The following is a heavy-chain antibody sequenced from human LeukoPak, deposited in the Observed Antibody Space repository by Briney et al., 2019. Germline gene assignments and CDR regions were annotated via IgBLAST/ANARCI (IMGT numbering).Heavy chain of an antibody. CDR3: ATSRREYGSGSYYYYFDY. Sequence: SVKVSCKASGGTFSSYAISWVRQAPGQGLEWMGGIIPIFGTANYAQKFQGRVTITADESTSTAYMELSSLRSEDTAVYYCATSRREYGSGSYYYYFDYWGQGTLVTVSS. CDR2: IIPIFGTA. J-gene: IGHJ4*02. D-gene: IGHD3-10*01. CDR1: GGTFSSYA. V-gene: IGHV1-69*13.